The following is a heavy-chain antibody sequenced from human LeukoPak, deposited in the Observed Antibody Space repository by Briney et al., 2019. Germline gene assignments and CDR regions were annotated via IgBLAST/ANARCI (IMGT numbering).Heavy chain of an antibody. D-gene: IGHD6-13*01. CDR3: AKENIAAAGPMGYYYYMDV. V-gene: IGHV3-21*01. CDR2: IRSSSSYI. J-gene: IGHJ6*03. CDR1: GFTFSSYS. Sequence: PGRSLRLSCAASGFTFSSYSMNWVRQAPGKGLEWVSSIRSSSSYIFYADSGKGRFTISRDNSKNTLYLQMNSLRAEDTAVYYCAKENIAAAGPMGYYYYMDVWGKGTTVTISS.